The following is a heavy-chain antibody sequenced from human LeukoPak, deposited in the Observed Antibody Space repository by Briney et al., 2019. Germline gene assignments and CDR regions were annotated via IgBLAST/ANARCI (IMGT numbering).Heavy chain of an antibody. Sequence: GGSLRLSCAASGFTVSSNYMSWVRQAPGKGLEWVSVIYSGGSTYYADSVKGRFNISRDNSKNTLYLQMNSLRAEDTAVYYCARESDILYYFDYWGQGTLVTVSS. J-gene: IGHJ4*02. CDR1: GFTVSSNY. D-gene: IGHD2-15*01. CDR3: ARESDILYYFDY. V-gene: IGHV3-53*01. CDR2: IYSGGST.